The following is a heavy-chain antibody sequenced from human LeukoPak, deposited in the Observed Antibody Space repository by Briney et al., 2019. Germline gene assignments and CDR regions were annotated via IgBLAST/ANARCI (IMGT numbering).Heavy chain of an antibody. J-gene: IGHJ4*02. CDR1: GFTFSTYG. CDR2: ISGSGGST. Sequence: GGSLRPSCAASGFTFSTYGMNWVRQAPGKGLEWVSAISGSGGSTYYADSVKGRFTISRDNSKNTLYLQMHSLRAEDTAVYYCAGRGSGSYFDYWGQGTLVTVSS. D-gene: IGHD3-10*01. V-gene: IGHV3-23*01. CDR3: AGRGSGSYFDY.